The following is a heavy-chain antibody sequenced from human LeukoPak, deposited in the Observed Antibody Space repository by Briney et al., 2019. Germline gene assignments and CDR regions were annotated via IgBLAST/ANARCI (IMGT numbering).Heavy chain of an antibody. V-gene: IGHV1-2*02. CDR1: GYTFTGYY. Sequence: ASVKVSCKASGYTFTGYYMHWVRQAPGQGLEWMGWINPNSGGTNYAQKFQGRVTMTRDTSISTAYMELSSLRSDDTAVYYCARVGSYGDFPDALEIWGQGTLVTVSS. D-gene: IGHD4-17*01. CDR2: INPNSGGT. CDR3: ARVGSYGDFPDALEI. J-gene: IGHJ3*02.